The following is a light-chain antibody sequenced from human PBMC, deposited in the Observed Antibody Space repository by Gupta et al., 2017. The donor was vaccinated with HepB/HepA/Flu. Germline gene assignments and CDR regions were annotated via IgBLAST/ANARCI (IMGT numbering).Light chain of an antibody. CDR1: QTVSSDY. J-gene: IGKJ5*01. CDR3: QQYGSSPRAIT. Sequence: EIVLTQSPGTLPLSPGERATVSCRASQTVSSDYLAWYQQKRGQAPRLLIYGASSRATGIPDRFRGGGSGTDFTLTISRLEPEDFAVYYCQQYGSSPRAITFGQGTRLEIK. V-gene: IGKV3-20*01. CDR2: GAS.